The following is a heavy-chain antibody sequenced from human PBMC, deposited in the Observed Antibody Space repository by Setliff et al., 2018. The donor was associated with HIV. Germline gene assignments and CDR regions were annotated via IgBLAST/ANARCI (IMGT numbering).Heavy chain of an antibody. CDR2: VHHSGST. Sequence: KPSETLSLTCAVSGYSISTAYYWAWIRQPPGKGLEWIGGVHHSGSTHYNPSLRSRVTIAPQTSKNQCSLELTSVTAADTAVYYCARQGAGYYYDSSKYYKANGFDLWGQGTLVTVSS. CDR1: GYSISTAYY. CDR3: ARQGAGYYYDSSKYYKANGFDL. V-gene: IGHV4-38-2*01. J-gene: IGHJ3*01. D-gene: IGHD3-22*01.